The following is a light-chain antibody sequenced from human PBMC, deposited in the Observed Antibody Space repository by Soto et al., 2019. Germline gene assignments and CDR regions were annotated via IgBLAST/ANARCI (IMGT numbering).Light chain of an antibody. Sequence: DIQLTQSPSFLSASVGDRVTITCRASQGISSYLAWYQQSPGKAPKLLIYDASTLQRGVPSRFSGSGSGTEFTLTISSLQPEDFATYYCQHLNSYPLTFGPGTKVDIE. J-gene: IGKJ3*01. V-gene: IGKV1-9*01. CDR3: QHLNSYPLT. CDR2: DAS. CDR1: QGISSY.